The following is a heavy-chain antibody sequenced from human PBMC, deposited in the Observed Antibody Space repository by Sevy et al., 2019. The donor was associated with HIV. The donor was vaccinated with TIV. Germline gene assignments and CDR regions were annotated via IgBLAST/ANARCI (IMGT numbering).Heavy chain of an antibody. Sequence: SETLSLTCTVSGGSISSSSYYWGWIRQPPGKGLEWIGSIYYSGSTYYNPSLKSRVTISVDTSKNQFSLKLSSVTAADTAVYYCARRPMCYDSSGYPDAFDIWGQGTMVTVSS. V-gene: IGHV4-39*01. CDR3: ARRPMCYDSSGYPDAFDI. CDR2: IYYSGST. J-gene: IGHJ3*02. D-gene: IGHD3-22*01. CDR1: GGSISSSSYY.